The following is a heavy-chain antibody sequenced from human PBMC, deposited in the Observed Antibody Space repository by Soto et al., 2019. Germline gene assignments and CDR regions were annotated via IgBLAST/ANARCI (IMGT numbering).Heavy chain of an antibody. J-gene: IGHJ5*01. D-gene: IGHD2-2*01. CDR1: GYSFSTRS. CDR3: VRQCGSSSCQGRPYNWFGS. V-gene: IGHV5-51*01. Sequence: GQSLKISGNGSGYSFSTRSTGWVSKMPGKGLEWMGIIYPGDSDTRYSPPFQGQVTITADKSVSTAYLQWSSLKAADTAVYYCVRQCGSSSCQGRPYNWFGSWGPGTLGTAPQ. CDR2: IYPGDSDT.